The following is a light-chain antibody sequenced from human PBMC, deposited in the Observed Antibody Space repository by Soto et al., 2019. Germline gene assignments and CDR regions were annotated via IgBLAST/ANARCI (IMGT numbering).Light chain of an antibody. J-gene: IGKJ5*01. CDR2: KAS. CDR1: QSISSW. Sequence: DIQMTQSPSFLSASVGDRFTITCRASQSISSWLAWYQQKPGKAPKLLIYKASSLESGVPSRFSGSGSGTEFTLTISSLQPDDFATYYCQQYNSYPYTFGQGTRLEIK. V-gene: IGKV1-5*03. CDR3: QQYNSYPYT.